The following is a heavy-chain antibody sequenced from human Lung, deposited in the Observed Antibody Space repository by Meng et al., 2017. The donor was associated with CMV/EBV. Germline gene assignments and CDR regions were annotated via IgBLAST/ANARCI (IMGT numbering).Heavy chain of an antibody. CDR3: ARTRFFDWLLYPFDY. J-gene: IGHJ4*02. CDR2: ISSSGSTI. D-gene: IGHD3-9*01. V-gene: IGHV3-48*03. CDR1: GFTFSSYE. Sequence: SXKISXAASGFTFSSYEMNWVRQAPGKGLEWVSYISSSGSTIYYADSVKGRFTISRDNAKNSLYLQMNSLRAEDTAVYYCARTRFFDWLLYPFDYWGQGTXVTGSS.